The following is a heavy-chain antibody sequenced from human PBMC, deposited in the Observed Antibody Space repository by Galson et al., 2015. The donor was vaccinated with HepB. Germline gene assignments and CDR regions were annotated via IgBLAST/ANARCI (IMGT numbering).Heavy chain of an antibody. V-gene: IGHV4-59*08. D-gene: IGHD2-8*02. Sequence: ETLSLTCTVSGDSVTNYYWSWIRQPPGGGLEWIGYISNSGSSNYNPSLKSRVIMSVDTSKNQFSLKLNSVTGANTAMYFCARHAGYCTGNRCFPYRDKPFDMWGHGTMVTVSS. CDR3: ARHAGYCTGNRCFPYRDKPFDM. CDR1: GDSVTNYY. J-gene: IGHJ3*02. CDR2: ISNSGSS.